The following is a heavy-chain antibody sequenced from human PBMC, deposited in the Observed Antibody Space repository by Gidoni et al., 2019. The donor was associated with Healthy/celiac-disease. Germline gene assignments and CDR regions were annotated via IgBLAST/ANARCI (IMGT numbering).Heavy chain of an antibody. V-gene: IGHV3-23*01. D-gene: IGHD2-15*01. Sequence: EVQLLESGGGLVQPGGSLRLSCAASGFTFSSYAMSWVRQAPGKGLEWVSAIRGSGGSTYDADSVKGRFNISRDNSKNTLYLQMNSLRAEDTAVYYCAKDRDIVVVVAAKGNIDYWGQGTLVTVSS. CDR3: AKDRDIVVVVAAKGNIDY. CDR2: IRGSGGST. J-gene: IGHJ4*02. CDR1: GFTFSSYA.